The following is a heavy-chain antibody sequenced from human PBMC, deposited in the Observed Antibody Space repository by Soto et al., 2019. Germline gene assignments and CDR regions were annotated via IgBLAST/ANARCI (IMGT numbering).Heavy chain of an antibody. J-gene: IGHJ6*02. CDR2: AHHGGT. Sequence: SETLSLTCAISVDSINSSHSWTWVRQPPGKGLEWIGEAHHGGTNSNPSLKTRVTILLDKSKNQFSLKLNSVTAADTAIYYCARERVSWFGDLLPLGLDVWGQGTMVTVSS. CDR3: ARERVSWFGDLLPLGLDV. CDR1: VDSINSSHS. D-gene: IGHD3-10*01. V-gene: IGHV4-4*02.